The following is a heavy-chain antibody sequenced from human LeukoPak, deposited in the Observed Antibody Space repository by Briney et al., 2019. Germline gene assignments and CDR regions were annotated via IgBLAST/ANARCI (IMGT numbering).Heavy chain of an antibody. V-gene: IGHV4-59*01. CDR1: GGSISSDY. J-gene: IGHJ4*02. CDR2: IYYRGST. D-gene: IGHD3-22*01. Sequence: SETLSFTCTVSGGSISSDYWSWIRQPPGKGLEWIGYIYYRGSTNYNPSLKSRVTISVDTSKNQFSLKLSSVTAADTAVYYCARLSGYSSGHYYSDYWGQGTLVTVSS. CDR3: ARLSGYSSGHYYSDY.